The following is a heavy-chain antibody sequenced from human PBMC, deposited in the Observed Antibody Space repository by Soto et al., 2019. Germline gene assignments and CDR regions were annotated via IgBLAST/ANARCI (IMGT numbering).Heavy chain of an antibody. D-gene: IGHD5-18*01. J-gene: IGHJ6*02. CDR2: INHSGST. CDR3: ARGRTAMVNYYYYYGMDV. Sequence: SETLSLTCAVYGGSFSGYYWSWIRQPPGKGLEWVGEINHSGSTNYNPSLKSRVTISVDTSKNQFSLKLSSVTAADTAVYYCARGRTAMVNYYYYYGMDVWGQGTTVTVSS. V-gene: IGHV4-34*01. CDR1: GGSFSGYY.